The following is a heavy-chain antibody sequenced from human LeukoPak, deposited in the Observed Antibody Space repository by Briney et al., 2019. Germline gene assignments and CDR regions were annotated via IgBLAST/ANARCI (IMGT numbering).Heavy chain of an antibody. D-gene: IGHD2/OR15-2a*01. CDR1: GGSFSGYY. Sequence: SETLSLTCSVYGGSFSGYYWSWIRQPPGKGLEWIGEINHSGSTNYNPSLKSRVTISVDTSKNQFSLKLSSVTAADTAVYYCARGRVTLEYWGQRTLVTVSS. CDR2: INHSGST. J-gene: IGHJ4*02. V-gene: IGHV4-34*01. CDR3: ARGRVTLEY.